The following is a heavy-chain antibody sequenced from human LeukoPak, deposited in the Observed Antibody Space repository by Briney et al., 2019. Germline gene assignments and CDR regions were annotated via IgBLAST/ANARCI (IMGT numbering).Heavy chain of an antibody. CDR2: IYYSGSI. V-gene: IGHV4-59*01. CDR1: GGSISSDY. D-gene: IGHD2-15*01. Sequence: SETLSLTCTVSGGSISSDYWSWIRQPPGKGLEWIGYIYYSGSINYNPSLKSRVTISVDTSKNQFSLKLSSVTAADTAVYYCARVICSGGSCRFDYWGQGTLVTVSS. CDR3: ARVICSGGSCRFDY. J-gene: IGHJ4*02.